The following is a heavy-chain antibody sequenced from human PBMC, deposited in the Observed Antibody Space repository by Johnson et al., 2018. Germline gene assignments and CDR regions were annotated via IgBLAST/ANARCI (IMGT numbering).Heavy chain of an antibody. J-gene: IGHJ1*01. Sequence: VQLVESGGGLVKPGGSLRLSCAASGFTFSSYSMNWVRQAPGKGLEWVSSISSSSSYIYYADSVKGRFTISRDNAKNSLYLQMNSRRAEDTAVYYCASEEGYGDFQHWGQGTLVTVSS. D-gene: IGHD5-18*01. CDR2: ISSSSSYI. V-gene: IGHV3-21*01. CDR3: ASEEGYGDFQH. CDR1: GFTFSSYS.